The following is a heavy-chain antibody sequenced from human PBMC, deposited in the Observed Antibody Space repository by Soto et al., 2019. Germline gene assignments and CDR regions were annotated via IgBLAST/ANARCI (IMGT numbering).Heavy chain of an antibody. CDR2: ISGSGGST. CDR3: AKELGYCSSTSCYAGTN. Sequence: GGSLRLSCAASGFTFSSYAMSWVRQAPGKGLEWVSAISGSGGSTYYADSVKGRFTISRDNSKNTLYLQMNSLRAEGTAVYYCAKELGYCSSTSCYAGTNWGQGTLVTVSS. V-gene: IGHV3-23*01. D-gene: IGHD2-2*01. J-gene: IGHJ4*02. CDR1: GFTFSSYA.